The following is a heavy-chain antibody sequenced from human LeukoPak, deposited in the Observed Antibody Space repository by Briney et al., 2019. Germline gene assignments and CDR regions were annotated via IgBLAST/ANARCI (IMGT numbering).Heavy chain of an antibody. D-gene: IGHD1-26*01. V-gene: IGHV3-30*02. CDR3: ARDLGSYQSLDY. Sequence: GGSLRLSCAASGFTFSSYGMHWVRQAPGKGLEWVAFIRYDGSNKYYADSVKGRFTISRDNSKNTLYLQMNSLRAEDTAVYYCARDLGSYQSLDYWGQGTLVTVSS. J-gene: IGHJ4*02. CDR1: GFTFSSYG. CDR2: IRYDGSNK.